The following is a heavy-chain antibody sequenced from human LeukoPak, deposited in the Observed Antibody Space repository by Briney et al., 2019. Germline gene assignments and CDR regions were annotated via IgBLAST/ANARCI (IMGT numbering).Heavy chain of an antibody. J-gene: IGHJ4*02. D-gene: IGHD1-26*01. CDR1: GFTFSSYA. Sequence: PGGSLGLSCAASGFTFSSYAMSWVRQAPGKGLEWVSAISGSGGSTYYADSVKGRFTISRDNSKNTLYLQMNSLRAEDTAVYYCAAGGRLSVVPFDYWGQGTLVTVSS. CDR3: AAGGRLSVVPFDY. CDR2: ISGSGGST. V-gene: IGHV3-23*01.